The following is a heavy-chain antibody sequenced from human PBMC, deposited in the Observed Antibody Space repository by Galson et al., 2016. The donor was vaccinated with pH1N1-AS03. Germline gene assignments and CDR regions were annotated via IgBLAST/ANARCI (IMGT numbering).Heavy chain of an antibody. CDR1: GFTLRNYW. D-gene: IGHD3-16*01. V-gene: IGHV3-74*01. Sequence: SLRLSCAASGFTLRNYWMHWVRQAPGGGLVWVSRINTDETKTYYADSVEGRFAISRGIAKNTVYLQMNSLGPEDTAVYYCARGILGDAVGLDSWGQGTLVTVSS. CDR3: ARGILGDAVGLDS. CDR2: INTDETKT. J-gene: IGHJ4*02.